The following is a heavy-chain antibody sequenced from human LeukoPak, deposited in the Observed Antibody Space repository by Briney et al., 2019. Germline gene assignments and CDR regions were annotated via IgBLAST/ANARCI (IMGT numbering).Heavy chain of an antibody. CDR3: ARQTGYTSRWSRAFDM. CDR1: GYSFTSYW. J-gene: IGHJ3*02. V-gene: IGHV5-51*01. CDR2: IYPGDSDT. D-gene: IGHD6-13*01. Sequence: GESLKISCKGSGYSFTSYWIGWVRQMPGKGLEWMGIIYPGDSDTRYSPSFQGQVTISADKSISTAYLQWSSLKASDTAMYYCARQTGYTSRWSRAFDMWGQGTMVTVSS.